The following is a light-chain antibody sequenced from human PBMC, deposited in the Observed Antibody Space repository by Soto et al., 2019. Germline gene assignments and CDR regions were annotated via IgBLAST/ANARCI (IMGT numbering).Light chain of an antibody. Sequence: DIVMTQSPDSLVVSLGERATINCKSSQSVLYRSANRNYIAWYHLKPGHPPKLLIYWASSRESGVPDRFSGSGSGTDFTLSISSLQAEDVGVYYCQQYYNTPWTFGQGTKVEI. CDR2: WAS. V-gene: IGKV4-1*01. CDR3: QQYYNTPWT. J-gene: IGKJ1*01. CDR1: QSVLYRSANRNY.